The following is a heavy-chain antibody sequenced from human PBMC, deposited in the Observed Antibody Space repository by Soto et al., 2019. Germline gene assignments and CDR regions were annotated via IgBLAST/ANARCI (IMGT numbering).Heavy chain of an antibody. Sequence: GGSLRLSCAASGFTFSSYAMHWVRQAPGKGLEYVSAISSNGGSTYYANSVKGRFTISRDNSKNTLYLQMGSLRAEDMAVYYCARAKEGSGFIGYYFDYWGRGTLVTVSS. D-gene: IGHD6-19*01. J-gene: IGHJ4*02. CDR2: ISSNGGST. CDR1: GFTFSSYA. CDR3: ARAKEGSGFIGYYFDY. V-gene: IGHV3-64*01.